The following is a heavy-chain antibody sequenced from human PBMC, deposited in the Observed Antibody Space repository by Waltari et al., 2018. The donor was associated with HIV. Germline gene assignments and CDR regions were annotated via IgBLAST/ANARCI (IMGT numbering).Heavy chain of an antibody. CDR1: GGPVSSSSSF. CDR3: ARHALRVGAAYWNFDL. CDR2: IYYTGSA. J-gene: IGHJ2*01. Sequence: QLQLQESGPGLGKPSETLSLTCTVSGGPVSSSSSFWGWIRQPPGKGLWGIGRIYYTGSADDSPSLMSRVTISVDTSQNQFSLKVTSVTAADTAVYYGARHALRVGAAYWNFDLWGRGTLGTVSS. D-gene: IGHD1-26*01. V-gene: IGHV4-39*01.